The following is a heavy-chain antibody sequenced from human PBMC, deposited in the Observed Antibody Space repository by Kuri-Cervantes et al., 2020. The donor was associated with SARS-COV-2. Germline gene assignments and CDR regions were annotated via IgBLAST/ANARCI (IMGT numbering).Heavy chain of an antibody. V-gene: IGHV1-2*02. J-gene: IGHJ6*02. CDR2: INPNSGGT. CDR3: ARDLPTGDRDYYGMDV. D-gene: IGHD7-27*01. Sequence: ASVKVSCKASGYTFTGYYMHWVRQAPGQGLEWMGWINPNSGGTNYAQKFQGRVTMTRDTSISTAYMELSRLRSDDTAVHYCARDLPTGDRDYYGMDVWGQGTTVTVSS. CDR1: GYTFTGYY.